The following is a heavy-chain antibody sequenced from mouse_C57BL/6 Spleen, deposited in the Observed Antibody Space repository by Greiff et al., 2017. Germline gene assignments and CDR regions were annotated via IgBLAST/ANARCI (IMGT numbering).Heavy chain of an antibody. J-gene: IGHJ3*01. CDR3: AIDGYDYEGGFAY. CDR2: ISDGGSYT. CDR1: GFTFSSYA. D-gene: IGHD2-4*01. Sequence: EVMLVEPGGGLVKPGGSLKLSCAASGFTFSSYAMSWVRQTPEKRLEWVATISDGGSYTYYPYNVKGRFTISRDNAKTNLYLQMSHLKSEDTAMYDCAIDGYDYEGGFAYWGQGTLVTVSA. V-gene: IGHV5-4*01.